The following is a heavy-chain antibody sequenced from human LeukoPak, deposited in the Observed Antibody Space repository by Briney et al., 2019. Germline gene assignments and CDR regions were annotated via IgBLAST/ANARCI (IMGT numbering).Heavy chain of an antibody. J-gene: IGHJ4*02. CDR1: GFTFSSYG. D-gene: IGHD2-21*02. V-gene: IGHV3-30*18. Sequence: GGSLRLSCAASGFTFSSYGMHWVRQAPGKGLGWVAIITYDGSNKYYADSVKGRFTISRDNSKNTLYLQVNSLRVEDTAVYYCAKTSQPYCGGDCSHLDYWGQGTLVTVSS. CDR3: AKTSQPYCGGDCSHLDY. CDR2: ITYDGSNK.